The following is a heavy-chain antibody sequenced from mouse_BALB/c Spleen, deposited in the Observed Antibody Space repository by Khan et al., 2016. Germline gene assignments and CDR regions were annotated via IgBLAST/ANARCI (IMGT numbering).Heavy chain of an antibody. CDR1: GYAFSSYW. Sequence: VQLQQSGAELVRPGSSVKISCKASGYAFSSYWMNWVKQRPGQGLEWIGQIYPGDGDTKYNGKFKGKATLTADKSSSTAFMHLSSLTSEASAVYFCAREPYYYGSSPLYFDVWGAGTTVTVSS. CDR3: AREPYYYGSSPLYFDV. V-gene: IGHV1-80*01. D-gene: IGHD1-1*01. CDR2: IYPGDGDT. J-gene: IGHJ1*01.